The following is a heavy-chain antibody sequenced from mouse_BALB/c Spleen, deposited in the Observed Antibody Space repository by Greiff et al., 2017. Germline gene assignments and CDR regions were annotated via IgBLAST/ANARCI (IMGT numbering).Heavy chain of an antibody. CDR2: ISSGGGST. CDR3: ARHEGYIDGFAY. V-gene: IGHV5-12-1*01. D-gene: IGHD1-3*01. Sequence: EVMLVESGGGLVKPGGSLKLSCAASGFAFSSYDMSWVRQTPEKRLEWVAYISSGGGSTYYPDTVKGRFTISRDNAKNTLYLQMSSLKSEDTAMYYCARHEGYIDGFAYWGQGTLVTVSA. J-gene: IGHJ3*01. CDR1: GFAFSSYD.